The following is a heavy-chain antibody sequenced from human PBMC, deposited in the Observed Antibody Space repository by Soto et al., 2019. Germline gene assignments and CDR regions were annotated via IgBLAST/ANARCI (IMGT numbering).Heavy chain of an antibody. D-gene: IGHD2-15*01. Sequence: QVQLVESGGGVVQPGRSLRLSCAASGFTFSSYAMHWVRQAPGKGLEWVAVISYDGSNKYYADSVKGRFTISRDNSKNTLYLQRNSLRAEDTAVYYCARVPIVVVVAATLDYWGQGTLVTVSS. J-gene: IGHJ4*02. CDR1: GFTFSSYA. V-gene: IGHV3-30-3*01. CDR3: ARVPIVVVVAATLDY. CDR2: ISYDGSNK.